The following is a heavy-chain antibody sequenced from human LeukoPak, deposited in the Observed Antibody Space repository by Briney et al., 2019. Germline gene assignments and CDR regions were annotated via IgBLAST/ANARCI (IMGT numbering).Heavy chain of an antibody. J-gene: IGHJ4*02. CDR1: GYTFTGYY. Sequence: GASVKVSCKASGYTFTGYYMHWVRQAPGQGVERMGGINPNSGGKNYEQKFQGRGTMTRDTSTSTASMALSRLRSDDTAVYYCPRDPRYGDSAGWGQATLVTVSS. D-gene: IGHD4-17*01. CDR2: INPNSGGK. CDR3: PRDPRYGDSAG. V-gene: IGHV1-2*02.